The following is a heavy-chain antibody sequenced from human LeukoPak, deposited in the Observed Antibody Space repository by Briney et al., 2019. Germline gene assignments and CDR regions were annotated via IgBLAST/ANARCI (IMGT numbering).Heavy chain of an antibody. D-gene: IGHD2-15*01. V-gene: IGHV3-53*01. CDR1: GFTVSSNY. CDR2: IYSGGST. J-gene: IGHJ6*03. CDR3: ARYCSGGSCPLRDYYYYMDV. Sequence: GGSLRLSCAASGFTVSSNYMSWVRQAPGKGLEWVSVIYSGGSTYYADSVKGRFTISRDNSKNTLYLQMNRLRAEDTAVYYCARYCSGGSCPLRDYYYYMDVWGKGTTVTVSS.